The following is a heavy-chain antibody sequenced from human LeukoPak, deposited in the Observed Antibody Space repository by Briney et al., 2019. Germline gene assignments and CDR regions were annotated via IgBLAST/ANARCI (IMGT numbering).Heavy chain of an antibody. CDR3: AKCGNSGCHLIDY. D-gene: IGHD5-12*01. Sequence: PGWSLRLSCAASGFTFNTNAMSWVRQAPGKGLEWVSDISGRTGGTYYADSVKGRFTISRDNSKSTLYLQMDSLRAEDTAVYYCAKCGNSGCHLIDYWGQGTLVTVSS. J-gene: IGHJ4*02. CDR2: ISGRTGGT. V-gene: IGHV3-23*01. CDR1: GFTFNTNA.